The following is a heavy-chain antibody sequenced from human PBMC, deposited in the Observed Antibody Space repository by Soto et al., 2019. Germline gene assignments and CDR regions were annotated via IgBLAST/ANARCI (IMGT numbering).Heavy chain of an antibody. CDR3: AKEVTSCCYPGFDS. D-gene: IGHD2-21*01. CDR2: ISGDGKAT. CDR1: GFYFSAYA. Sequence: EVQLLESGGDLVQPGGSLRLSCVASGFYFSAYALAWVRQAPGKGLECISGISGDGKATHYAESVRGRFTISRDNSKNMVYLRMDSLRAEDTALYYCAKEVTSCCYPGFDSWGQGTLVTVSS. J-gene: IGHJ4*02. V-gene: IGHV3-23*01.